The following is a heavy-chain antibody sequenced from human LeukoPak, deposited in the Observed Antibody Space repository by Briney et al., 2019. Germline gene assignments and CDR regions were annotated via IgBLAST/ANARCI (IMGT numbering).Heavy chain of an antibody. CDR2: FYYSGST. J-gene: IGHJ5*02. Sequence: SVTLSLTCTVCVGSISDYYWIWIRQPPGKGLEGIGYFYYSGSTNYSPSLKRRVTISVDTSKHQFSLKLSSVTAADTAVYYCASGGYCSSTSCYPNWFDPWGQGTLVTVSS. CDR3: ASGGYCSSTSCYPNWFDP. D-gene: IGHD2-2*01. CDR1: VGSISDYY. V-gene: IGHV4-59*01.